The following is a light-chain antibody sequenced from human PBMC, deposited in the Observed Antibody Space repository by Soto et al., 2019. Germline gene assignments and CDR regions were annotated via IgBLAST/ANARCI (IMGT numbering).Light chain of an antibody. CDR1: SSNIGSNT. V-gene: IGLV1-44*01. J-gene: IGLJ1*01. Sequence: QSALTQPPSTSGTSGQRVTISCSGSSSNIGSNTVNWYQHLPGTAPKLLIYSNNQRPSGVPDRFSGSKSGTSASLAVSGLQSEDEADYYCAAWDDSLNGYVFGNGTKVTVL. CDR3: AAWDDSLNGYV. CDR2: SNN.